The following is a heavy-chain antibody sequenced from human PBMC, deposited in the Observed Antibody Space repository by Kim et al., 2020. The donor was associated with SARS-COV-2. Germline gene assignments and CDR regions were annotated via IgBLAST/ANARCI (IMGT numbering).Heavy chain of an antibody. D-gene: IGHD2-15*01. Sequence: SGSTNYNPSLKSRLTISVDTSKNQFSLKLRSVTAADTAVYYCARGKAGGYWGQGTLVTVSS. CDR3: ARGKAGGY. J-gene: IGHJ4*02. CDR2: SGST. V-gene: IGHV4-59*09.